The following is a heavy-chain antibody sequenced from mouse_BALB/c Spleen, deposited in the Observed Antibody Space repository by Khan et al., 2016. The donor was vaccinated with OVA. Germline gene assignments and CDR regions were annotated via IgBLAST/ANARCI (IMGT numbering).Heavy chain of an antibody. D-gene: IGHD2-1*01. V-gene: IGHV1S132*01. J-gene: IGHJ3*01. Sequence: QVTLQQSGAELVKPGASVKLSCKTSGYTFTSYWIQWVKQRPGQGLGWIGEIFPGTGTTYYNENFKGKATLTIDTSSTTAYMQLSSLTSEDSAVYFCARGYFGNYEFAYWGQGTLVTVSS. CDR2: IFPGTGTT. CDR3: ARGYFGNYEFAY. CDR1: GYTFTSYW.